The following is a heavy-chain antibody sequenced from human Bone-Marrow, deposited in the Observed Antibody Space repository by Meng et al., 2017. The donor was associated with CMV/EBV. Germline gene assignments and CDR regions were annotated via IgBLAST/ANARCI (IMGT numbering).Heavy chain of an antibody. CDR2: VNPDGRDT. D-gene: IGHD3-16*01. CDR1: GFTFSAYW. CDR3: ARAQGGRAFDI. Sequence: GESLEISCAASGFTFSAYWMHWVRQAPGTGLVWVSRVNPDGRDTNYADFVKGRFTISSDNSKNTLYLQMNSLRAEDTAVYYCARAQGGRAFDIWGQGKMVTVTS. V-gene: IGHV3-74*01. J-gene: IGHJ3*02.